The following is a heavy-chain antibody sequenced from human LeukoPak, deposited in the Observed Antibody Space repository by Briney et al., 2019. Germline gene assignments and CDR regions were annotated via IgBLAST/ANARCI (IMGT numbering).Heavy chain of an antibody. Sequence: GGSLRLSCAASGFTFSSYGMSWVRQAPGKGLEWVSAISGSGGSTYYADSVKGRFTISRDNSKNTLYLQMNSLRAEDTAVYYCARALIGYYFDYWGQGTLVTVSS. CDR1: GFTFSSYG. V-gene: IGHV3-23*01. D-gene: IGHD2-8*01. J-gene: IGHJ4*02. CDR2: ISGSGGST. CDR3: ARALIGYYFDY.